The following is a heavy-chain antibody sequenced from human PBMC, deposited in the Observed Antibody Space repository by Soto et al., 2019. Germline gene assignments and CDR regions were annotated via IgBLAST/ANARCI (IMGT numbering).Heavy chain of an antibody. J-gene: IGHJ6*02. D-gene: IGHD1-7*01. Sequence: QVQLVESGGGVVQPGRSLRLSCAASGFTFSSYGMHWVRQAPGKGLEWVAVIWYDGSNKYYADSVKGRFTISRDNSKNTLYLQMHSLRAEDTAVYYCGRDYRSITGTTGDYYYYGMDVWGQGTTVTVSS. CDR2: IWYDGSNK. CDR1: GFTFSSYG. CDR3: GRDYRSITGTTGDYYYYGMDV. V-gene: IGHV3-33*01.